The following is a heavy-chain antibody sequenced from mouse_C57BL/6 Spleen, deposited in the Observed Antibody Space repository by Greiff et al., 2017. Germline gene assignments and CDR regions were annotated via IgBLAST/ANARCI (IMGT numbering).Heavy chain of an antibody. D-gene: IGHD4-1*01. CDR3: ARGELTGTNY. CDR2: ISYDGSN. J-gene: IGHJ2*01. Sequence: VQLKESGPGLVKPSQSLSLTCSVTGYSITSGYYWNWIRQFPGNKLEWMGYISYDGSNNYNPSLKNRISITRDTSKNQFFLKLNSVTTEDTATYYCARGELTGTNYWGQGTTLTVSS. CDR1: GYSITSGYY. V-gene: IGHV3-6*01.